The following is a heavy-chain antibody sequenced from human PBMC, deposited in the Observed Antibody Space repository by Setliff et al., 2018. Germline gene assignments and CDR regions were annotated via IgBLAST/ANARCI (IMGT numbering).Heavy chain of an antibody. D-gene: IGHD6-13*01. CDR3: TRDIKGAGMMFFDY. J-gene: IGHJ4*02. CDR1: GDSISSGSSF. Sequence: PSETLSLTCTVSGDSISSGSSFWTWIRQPAGQGLEWIGSSYITGSTNYNPSLRSRVTISIDTSKNQLSLKLNSVTAADTVVYYCTRDIKGAGMMFFDYWGQGTLVTVSS. V-gene: IGHV4-61*02. CDR2: SYITGST.